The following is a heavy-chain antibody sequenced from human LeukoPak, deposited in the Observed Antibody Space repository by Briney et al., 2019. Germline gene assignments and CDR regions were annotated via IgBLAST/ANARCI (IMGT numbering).Heavy chain of an antibody. CDR1: GGSFSGYY. D-gene: IGHD3-22*01. Sequence: SGTLSLTCAVYGGSFSGYYWSWIRQTPGKGLEWIGEINHSGSTNYNPSLKSRVTISVDTSKNQFSLKLSSVTAADTAVYYCARAGYYDSSGENVDYWGQGTLVTVSS. CDR3: ARAGYYDSSGENVDY. V-gene: IGHV4-34*01. J-gene: IGHJ4*02. CDR2: INHSGST.